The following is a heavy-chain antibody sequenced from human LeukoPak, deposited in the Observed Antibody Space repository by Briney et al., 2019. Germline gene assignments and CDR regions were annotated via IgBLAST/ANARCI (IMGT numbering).Heavy chain of an antibody. J-gene: IGHJ4*02. CDR2: INHSGST. V-gene: IGHV4-34*01. CDR1: GGSFSGYY. D-gene: IGHD3-10*01. CDR3: ARAPEVWGELDY. Sequence: PSETLSLTCAVYGGSFSGYYWSWIRQPPGKGLEWIGEINHSGSTNYNPFLKSRVTISVDTSKNQFSLKLSSVTAADTAVYYCARAPEVWGELDYWGQGTLVTVSS.